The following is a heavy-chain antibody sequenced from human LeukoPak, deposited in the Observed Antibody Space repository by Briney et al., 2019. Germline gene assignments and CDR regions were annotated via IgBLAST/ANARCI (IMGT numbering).Heavy chain of an antibody. Sequence: PGGSLRLSCAASGFTFSDYFMSWIRQAPGKGLEWLSHISSSGTGYYTDSVKGRATISRDNAKNSLYLQMNSLSAEDTAVYYCARPAYCGGNCYYFPDYWGQGTLVTVSS. CDR2: ISSSGTG. V-gene: IGHV3-11*04. CDR1: GFTFSDYF. CDR3: ARPAYCGGNCYYFPDY. J-gene: IGHJ4*02. D-gene: IGHD2-21*02.